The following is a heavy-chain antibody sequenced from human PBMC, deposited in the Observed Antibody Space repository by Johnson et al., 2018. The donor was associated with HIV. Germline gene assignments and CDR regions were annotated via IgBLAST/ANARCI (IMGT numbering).Heavy chain of an antibody. CDR2: ISYDGSNK. J-gene: IGHJ3*02. V-gene: IGHV3-30*03. CDR3: ATSRVLLYQPLRPHAFDI. Sequence: QVQLVESGVGVVRPGGSLRLSCAASGFTFDDYGMSWVRQAPGKGLEWVAVISYDGSNKYYADSVKGRFTISRDNSTNTLYLQMNSLRAEDTAVYYCATSRVLLYQPLRPHAFDIWGQGTMVTVSS. D-gene: IGHD2-2*01. CDR1: GFTFDDYG.